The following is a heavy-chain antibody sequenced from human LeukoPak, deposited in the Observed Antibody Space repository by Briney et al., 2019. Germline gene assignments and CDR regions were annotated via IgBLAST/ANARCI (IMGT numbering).Heavy chain of an antibody. V-gene: IGHV3-21*01. CDR3: ARDRSYYGSGQNWFDP. CDR2: ISSSSSYI. D-gene: IGHD3-10*01. CDR1: GFTFSSYG. J-gene: IGHJ5*02. Sequence: GRSLRLSCAASGFTFSSYGMHWVRQAPGKGLEWVSSISSSSSYIYYADSVKGRFTISRDNAKNSLYLQMNSLRAEDTAVYYCARDRSYYGSGQNWFDPWGQGTLVTVSS.